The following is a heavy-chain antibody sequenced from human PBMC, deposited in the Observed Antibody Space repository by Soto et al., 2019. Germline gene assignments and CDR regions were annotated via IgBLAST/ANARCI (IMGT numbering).Heavy chain of an antibody. Sequence: GGSLRLSCAASGFTFSSYGMHWVRQAPGKGLEWVAVIWYDGSNKYYADSVKGRFTISRDNSKNTLYLQMNSLRAEDTAVYYCARDAPYYYDSSGYYPLGYWGQGTLVTVSS. D-gene: IGHD3-22*01. CDR1: GFTFSSYG. CDR3: ARDAPYYYDSSGYYPLGY. J-gene: IGHJ4*02. CDR2: IWYDGSNK. V-gene: IGHV3-33*01.